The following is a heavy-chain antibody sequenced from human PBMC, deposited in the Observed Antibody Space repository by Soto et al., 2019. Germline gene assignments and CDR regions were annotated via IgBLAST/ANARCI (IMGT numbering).Heavy chain of an antibody. D-gene: IGHD6-19*01. V-gene: IGHV1-3*01. J-gene: IGHJ4*02. CDR1: GYTFTSYA. CDR3: ARDSGVGYSSGWYVNY. CDR2: INAGNGNT. Sequence: ASVKVSCKASGYTFTSYAMHWVRQAPGQRLEWMGWINAGNGNTKYSQKFQGRVTITRDTSASTAYMELSSLRSEDTAVYYCARDSGVGYSSGWYVNYWGQGTLVTVSS.